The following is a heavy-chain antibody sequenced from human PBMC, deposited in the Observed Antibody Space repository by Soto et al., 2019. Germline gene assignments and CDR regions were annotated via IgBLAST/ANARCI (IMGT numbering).Heavy chain of an antibody. CDR1: GLTFSSYS. Sequence: EVQLVESGGGLVKPGGSLRLSCAPSGLTFSSYSMNWVRQAPGKGLEWVSSISSSSIYIYYADSVKGRFTISRDNTKNSLYLQMNSLRAEDTAVYYCAKGGYGSANNGYAFDIWGQGTMVTVSS. CDR2: ISSSSIYI. V-gene: IGHV3-21*01. J-gene: IGHJ3*02. CDR3: AKGGYGSANNGYAFDI. D-gene: IGHD3-10*01.